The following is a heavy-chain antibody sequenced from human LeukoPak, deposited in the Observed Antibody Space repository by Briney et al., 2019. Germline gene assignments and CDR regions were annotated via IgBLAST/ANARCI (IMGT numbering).Heavy chain of an antibody. D-gene: IGHD6-19*01. CDR2: ISGSGGST. J-gene: IGHJ4*02. Sequence: GGSLRLSCAASGFTFSSYAMSWVRQAPGKGLEWASAISGSGGSTYYADSVKGRFTISRDNSKNTLYLQMNSLRAEDTAVYYCAIPGEVAGPIAFDYWGQGTLVTVSS. V-gene: IGHV3-23*01. CDR3: AIPGEVAGPIAFDY. CDR1: GFTFSSYA.